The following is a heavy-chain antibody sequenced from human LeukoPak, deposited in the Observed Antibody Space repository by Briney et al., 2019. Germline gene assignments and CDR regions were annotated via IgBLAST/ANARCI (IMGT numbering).Heavy chain of an antibody. J-gene: IGHJ3*02. CDR3: ARDSGSMVRGYKI. V-gene: IGHV4-59*12. D-gene: IGHD3-10*01. CDR2: IYYSGST. Sequence: SETLSLTCTVSGGSISSYYWSWVRQPPGEGLEWVGYIYYSGSTNYNPSLKSRVTISVDTSKNQFSLKLSSVTAADTAVYYCARDSGSMVRGYKIWGQGTMVTVSS. CDR1: GGSISSYY.